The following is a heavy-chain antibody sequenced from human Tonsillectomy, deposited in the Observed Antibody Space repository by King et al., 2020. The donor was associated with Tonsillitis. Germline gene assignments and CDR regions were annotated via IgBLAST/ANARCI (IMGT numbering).Heavy chain of an antibody. CDR2: ISGSGGST. CDR1: GFTFSSYA. Sequence: QLVQSGGGLVQPGGSLRLSCAASGFTFSSYAMSWVRQAPGKGLEWGSAISGSGGSTYYADSVKGRFTISRDNSKNTLYLQMNSLRAEDTAVYYCAKDFRGYSSSWFDAFDIWGQGTMVTVSS. J-gene: IGHJ3*02. D-gene: IGHD6-13*01. CDR3: AKDFRGYSSSWFDAFDI. V-gene: IGHV3-23*04.